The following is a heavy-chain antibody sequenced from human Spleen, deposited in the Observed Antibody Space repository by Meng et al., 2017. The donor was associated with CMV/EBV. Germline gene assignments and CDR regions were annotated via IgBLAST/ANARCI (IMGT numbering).Heavy chain of an antibody. J-gene: IGHJ5*02. V-gene: IGHV1-46*01. D-gene: IGHD2-2*01. Sequence: ASVKVSCKASGGTFSSYAISWVRQAPGQGLEWMGIINPSGGSTSYAQKFQGRVTMTRDTSTSTVYMELSSLRSEDTAVYYCARDWDIVVLPAAPYNWLDPWGQGTLVTVSS. CDR1: GGTFSSYA. CDR2: INPSGGST. CDR3: ARDWDIVVLPAAPYNWLDP.